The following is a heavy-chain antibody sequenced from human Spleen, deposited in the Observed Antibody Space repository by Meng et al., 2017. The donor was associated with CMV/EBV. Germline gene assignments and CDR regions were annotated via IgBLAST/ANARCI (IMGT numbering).Heavy chain of an antibody. Sequence: GSLRLSCTVSGGSISSYYWSWIRQPPGKGLEWIGYIYYSGSTNYNPSLKSRVTISVDTSKNQFSLKLSSVTAADTAVYYCATMARSLAAEMASVQHWGQGTLVTVSS. J-gene: IGHJ1*01. D-gene: IGHD5-24*01. CDR1: GGSISSYY. CDR2: IYYSGST. V-gene: IGHV4-59*08. CDR3: ATMARSLAAEMASVQH.